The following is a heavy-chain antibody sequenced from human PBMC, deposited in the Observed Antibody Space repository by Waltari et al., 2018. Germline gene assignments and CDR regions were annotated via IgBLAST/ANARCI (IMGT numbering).Heavy chain of an antibody. CDR1: GFMFSSPG. J-gene: IGHJ6*02. CDR3: ARDRSFWSGYHAMDV. CDR2: IWYDGSAT. Sequence: QVQVVESGGGVVQPGTSLMLSCETSGFMFSSPGMNWFRQAPGRGLEWVGVIWYDGSATFYADSVRGRFTISRDNAKNTLYLQMNTLTAEDAGMYYCARDRSFWSGYHAMDVWGQGTSVTVSS. V-gene: IGHV3-33*01. D-gene: IGHD3-3*01.